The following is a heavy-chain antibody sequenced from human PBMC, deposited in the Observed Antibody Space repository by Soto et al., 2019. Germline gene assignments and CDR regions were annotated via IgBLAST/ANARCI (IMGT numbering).Heavy chain of an antibody. CDR1: GYTFTGHY. V-gene: IGHV1-2*02. D-gene: IGHD1-26*01. Sequence: SGKVSCKTSGYTFTGHYIHWVRQAPQQGPEWMGEIGPESGATRYAQKFRGRVTMTMDTSITTVYMELKNLSPDDTAVYYCGRGRSGQIVVFYWGQGTQVTVYS. CDR2: IGPESGAT. J-gene: IGHJ4*02. CDR3: GRGRSGQIVVFY.